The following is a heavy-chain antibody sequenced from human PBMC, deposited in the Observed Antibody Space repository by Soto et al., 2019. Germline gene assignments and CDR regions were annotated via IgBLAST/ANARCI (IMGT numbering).Heavy chain of an antibody. Sequence: QVQLQQWGAGLLKPSETLSLTCAVYGGSFSGYYWSWIRQPPGKGLEWIGEINHSGSTNYNPSLKSRGTMSVDTSKNQFSLKLSSVTAADTAVYYCARGRGNCSGGSCYSHYYYYMDVWGKGTTVTVSS. D-gene: IGHD2-15*01. CDR1: GGSFSGYY. CDR2: INHSGST. V-gene: IGHV4-34*01. CDR3: ARGRGNCSGGSCYSHYYYYMDV. J-gene: IGHJ6*03.